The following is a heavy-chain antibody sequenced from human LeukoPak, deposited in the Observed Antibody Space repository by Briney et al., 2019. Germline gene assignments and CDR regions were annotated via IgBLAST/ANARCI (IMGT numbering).Heavy chain of an antibody. CDR2: IIPIFGTA. J-gene: IGHJ5*02. D-gene: IGHD2-2*01. CDR1: GGTFSRYA. CDR3: ARDLEHCSSTSCYPLGNWFDP. V-gene: IGHV1-69*05. Sequence: VASVKVSCKASGGTFSRYAISWVRQAPGQGLEWMGGIIPIFGTANYAQKFQGRVTITTDESTSTAYMELSSLRSEDTAVYYCARDLEHCSSTSCYPLGNWFDPWGQGTLVTVSS.